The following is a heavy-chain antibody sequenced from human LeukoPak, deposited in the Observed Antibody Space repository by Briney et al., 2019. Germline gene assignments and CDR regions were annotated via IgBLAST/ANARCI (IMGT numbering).Heavy chain of an antibody. CDR1: GFTFSSYY. J-gene: IGHJ6*04. D-gene: IGHD3-10*02. Sequence: GGSLRPSCAASGFTFSSYYMNWVRQAPGKGLEWVSSISTSGSYIYYADSVKGRFTISRDNTKNSLYLQMNSLRAEDTAVYYCAELGITMIGGVWGKGTTVTISS. V-gene: IGHV3-21*01. CDR2: ISTSGSYI. CDR3: AELGITMIGGV.